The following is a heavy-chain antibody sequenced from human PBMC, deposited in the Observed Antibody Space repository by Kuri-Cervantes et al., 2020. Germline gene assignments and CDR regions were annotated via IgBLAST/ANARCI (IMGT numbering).Heavy chain of an antibody. Sequence: GGSLRLSCTASGFTFGDYAMSWFRQAPGKGLEWVANIKQDGSEKYYVDSVKGRFTISRDSAKNSLYLQMDSLRVEDTAVYYCARGQGLGYWGQGTLVTVSS. CDR2: IKQDGSEK. J-gene: IGHJ4*02. CDR1: GFTFGDYA. D-gene: IGHD3/OR15-3a*01. CDR3: ARGQGLGY. V-gene: IGHV3-7*04.